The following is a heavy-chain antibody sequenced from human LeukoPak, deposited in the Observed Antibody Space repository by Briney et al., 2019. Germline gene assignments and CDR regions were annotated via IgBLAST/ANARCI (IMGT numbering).Heavy chain of an antibody. V-gene: IGHV3-30*04. CDR2: KSYEGSVT. J-gene: IGHJ4*02. CDR3: AREGSTGPFDY. CDR1: GFTFSNYA. D-gene: IGHD1-1*01. Sequence: GKSLRLSCAASGFTFSNYAFHWVRQPPGKGLEWAAVKSYEGSVTYYADSVKGRFTISRDNSKDTLDLQMNSLRAEDTAVYYCAREGSTGPFDYWGQGTLVTVSS.